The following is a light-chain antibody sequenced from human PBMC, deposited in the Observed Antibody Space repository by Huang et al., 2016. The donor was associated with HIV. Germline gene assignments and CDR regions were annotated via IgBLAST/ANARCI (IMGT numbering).Light chain of an antibody. V-gene: IGKV1-39*01. Sequence: DIQMTQSPSSLSASVGDRVTITCRARQSSSNYLNWYQQKPGKAPKLLIYAASSLQSGVPLRFSGSGSGTDFTLTISSLQPEDSAAYYCQQSYSPRTFGPGTKVDIK. CDR1: QSSSNY. CDR2: AAS. J-gene: IGKJ3*01. CDR3: QQSYSPRT.